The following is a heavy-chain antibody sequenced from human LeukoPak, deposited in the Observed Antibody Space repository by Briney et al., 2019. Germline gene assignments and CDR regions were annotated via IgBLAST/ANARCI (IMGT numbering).Heavy chain of an antibody. J-gene: IGHJ3*02. D-gene: IGHD4-17*01. CDR1: GYSFTTYW. CDR2: IHPGKSDT. CDR3: ASKTTVTTDDAFDI. Sequence: GEFLKISCKGSGYSFTTYWIGWVRQMPGKGLEWMGFIHPGKSDTRYSPSFQGQVTISADKSISTAYLQWSSLKASDTAMYYCASKTTVTTDDAFDIWGQGTMVTVSS. V-gene: IGHV5-51*01.